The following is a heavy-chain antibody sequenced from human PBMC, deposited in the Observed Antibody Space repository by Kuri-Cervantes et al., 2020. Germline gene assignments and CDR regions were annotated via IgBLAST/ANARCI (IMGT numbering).Heavy chain of an antibody. V-gene: IGHV3-30*03. Sequence: GESLKISCAASGFTFSSYGMHWVRQAPGKGLEWVAVISYDGSNKYYADSVKGRFTISRDNSKSTLYLQLNSLRAEDTAVYYCARDGRAAAVGYYYYMDVWGKGTTVTVSS. CDR3: ARDGRAAAVGYYYYMDV. J-gene: IGHJ6*03. D-gene: IGHD6-13*01. CDR2: ISYDGSNK. CDR1: GFTFSSYG.